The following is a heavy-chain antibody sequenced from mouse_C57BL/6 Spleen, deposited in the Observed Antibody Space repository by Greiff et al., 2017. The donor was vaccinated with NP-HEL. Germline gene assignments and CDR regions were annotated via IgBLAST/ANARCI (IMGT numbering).Heavy chain of an antibody. Sequence: VQLKESVAELVRPGASVKLSCTASGFNIKNTYMHWVKQRPEPGLEWIGRIDSANGNTKYASKFQGKAPITADTSSTTAYLQLSSRTSEDTAIDYCAGDSNYWYFDVWGTGTTVTVSS. V-gene: IGHV14-3*01. D-gene: IGHD2-5*01. CDR3: AGDSNYWYFDV. CDR2: IDSANGNT. J-gene: IGHJ1*03. CDR1: GFNIKNTY.